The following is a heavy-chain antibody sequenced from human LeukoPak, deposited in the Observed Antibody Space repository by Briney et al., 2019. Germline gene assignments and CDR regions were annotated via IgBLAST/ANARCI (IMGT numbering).Heavy chain of an antibody. CDR1: GGSVSSGSYY. J-gene: IGHJ6*04. V-gene: IGHV4-61*01. Sequence: PAETLSLTCTVSGGSVSSGSYYWSWIRQPPGKGLEWIGYIYYSGSTSYNPSLKSRVTISVDTSKNQFSLKLSSVTAADTAVYYCAREEAYSGYDADYYYGMDVWGKGTTVTVSS. CDR3: AREEAYSGYDADYYYGMDV. D-gene: IGHD5-12*01. CDR2: IYYSGST.